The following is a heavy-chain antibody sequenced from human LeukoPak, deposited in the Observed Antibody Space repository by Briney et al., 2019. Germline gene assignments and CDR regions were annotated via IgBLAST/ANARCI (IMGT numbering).Heavy chain of an antibody. Sequence: PSETLSLTCTVSGGSMTTYYWSWIRQPPGKGLEWIAYIYYSGSTNYNPSLESRVTISVDTSKNQFSLKLISVTAADTAVYYCARVVLSSDWAFDIWGQGTMVTVSS. CDR3: ARVVLSSDWAFDI. J-gene: IGHJ3*02. D-gene: IGHD2-21*01. CDR2: IYYSGST. CDR1: GGSMTTYY. V-gene: IGHV4-59*01.